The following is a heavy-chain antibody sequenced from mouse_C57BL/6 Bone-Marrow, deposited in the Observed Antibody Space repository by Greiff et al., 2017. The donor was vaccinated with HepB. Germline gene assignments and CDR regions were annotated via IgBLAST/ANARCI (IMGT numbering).Heavy chain of an antibody. CDR2: ISNGGGST. V-gene: IGHV5-12*01. Sequence: EVQLVESGGGLVQPGGSLKLSCAASGFTFSDYYMYWVRQTPEKRLEWVAYISNGGGSTYYPDTVKGRFTISRDNAKNTLYLQMSRLKSEDTAMYYCARRGLLYFDYWGQGTTLTVSS. D-gene: IGHD2-10*01. J-gene: IGHJ2*01. CDR3: ARRGLLYFDY. CDR1: GFTFSDYY.